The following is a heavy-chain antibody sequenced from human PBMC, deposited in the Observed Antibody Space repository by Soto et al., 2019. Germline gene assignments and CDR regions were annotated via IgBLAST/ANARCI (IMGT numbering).Heavy chain of an antibody. J-gene: IGHJ4*02. V-gene: IGHV3-23*01. Sequence: EVQLLESGGGLVQPGGSLRLSCAASGFTFNNYAMTWVRQAPGKGLEWVSAISGGGDTTSYADSVKGRFTVSRDGSKNTLYLQMSSLRAEETALYYCAKGPGGSGSLTPRVDFWGQGTLVTVSS. D-gene: IGHD3-10*01. CDR3: AKGPGGSGSLTPRVDF. CDR1: GFTFNNYA. CDR2: ISGGGDTT.